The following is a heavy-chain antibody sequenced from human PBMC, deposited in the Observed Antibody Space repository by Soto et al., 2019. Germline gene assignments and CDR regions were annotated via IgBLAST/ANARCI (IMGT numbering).Heavy chain of an antibody. V-gene: IGHV1-18*01. CDR3: ASRPGDPSSAAGFDY. Sequence: QISLVQSGAEVKRPGASVKVSCKASGYTFTDYSISWVRQAPGQGREWIGWIGTYRGRSDSAQNVRGRITMTTETSTTTAYIDLRSLRFDDTTDQYCASRPGDPSSAAGFDYWGQGTLVTASP. CDR1: GYTFTDYS. CDR2: IGTYRGRS. J-gene: IGHJ4*02. D-gene: IGHD2-15*01.